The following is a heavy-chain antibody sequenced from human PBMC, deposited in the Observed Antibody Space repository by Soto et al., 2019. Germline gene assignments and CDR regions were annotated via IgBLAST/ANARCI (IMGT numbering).Heavy chain of an antibody. CDR3: TKDRMAVVIMGTDRS. CDR2: ISGSGDNT. V-gene: IGHV3-23*01. CDR1: RFTFGSYA. Sequence: TGVSLRLSCAASRFTFGSYAMSWVRQAPGKGLEWVSAISGSGDNTYYADSVKGRFTISRDNSKNMLYLQMNSLRAEDTAIYYFTKDRMAVVIMGTDRSWGQGTLVTVSS. J-gene: IGHJ5*02. D-gene: IGHD3-22*01.